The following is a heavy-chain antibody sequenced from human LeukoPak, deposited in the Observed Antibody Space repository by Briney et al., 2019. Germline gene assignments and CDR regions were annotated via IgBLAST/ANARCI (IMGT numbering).Heavy chain of an antibody. CDR2: IRSKANSYAT. V-gene: IGHV3-73*01. J-gene: IGHJ4*02. CDR1: GFTFSGSG. Sequence: GGSLRLSCAASGFTFSGSGMHWVRQASGKGLEWVGRIRSKANSYATAYAASVKDRFTISRDDSKNTTYLQMNSLKAEDTALYCCTRLALEGFDYWGQGTLVTVSS. CDR3: TRLALEGFDY.